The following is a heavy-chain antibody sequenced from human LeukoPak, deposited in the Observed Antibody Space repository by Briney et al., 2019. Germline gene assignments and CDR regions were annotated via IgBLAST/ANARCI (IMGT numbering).Heavy chain of an antibody. CDR3: AKGRSGYQTFFDY. CDR2: IRYDGSNK. V-gene: IGHV3-30*02. D-gene: IGHD5-12*01. Sequence: GGSLRLSCAASGFTFSSYGMHWVRQAPGKGLEWVAFIRYDGSNKYYADSVKGRFTISRDNSKNTLYLQMNSLRAEDTAVYYCAKGRSGYQTFFDYWGQGTLVTVSS. CDR1: GFTFSSYG. J-gene: IGHJ4*02.